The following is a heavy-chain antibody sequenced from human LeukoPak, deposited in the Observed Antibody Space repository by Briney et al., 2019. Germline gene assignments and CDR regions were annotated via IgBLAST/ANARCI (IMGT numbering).Heavy chain of an antibody. D-gene: IGHD6-13*01. CDR1: GFTFSSYS. J-gene: IGHJ3*02. CDR3: ARDRSSSWYVDAFDI. CDR2: ISSSSSYI. Sequence: GGSLRLSCAASGFTFSSYSMNWVRQAPGKGLEWVSSISSSSSYIYYADSVKGRFTISRDNAKNSLYLQMNSLRAEDTAVYYCARDRSSSWYVDAFDIWGQGTMVTISS. V-gene: IGHV3-21*01.